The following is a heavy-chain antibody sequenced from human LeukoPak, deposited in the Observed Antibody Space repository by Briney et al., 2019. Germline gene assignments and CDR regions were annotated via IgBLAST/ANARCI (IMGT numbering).Heavy chain of an antibody. CDR2: IIPIFGTA. J-gene: IGHJ4*02. V-gene: IGHV1-69*05. CDR1: GGTFSSYA. D-gene: IGHD4-17*01. Sequence: ASVKVSCKASGGTFSSYAISWVRQAPGQGLEWMGGIIPIFGTANYAQKFQGRVTMTRDTSTSTVYMELSSLRSEDTAVYYCAREYGHEGDYWGQGTLVTVSS. CDR3: AREYGHEGDY.